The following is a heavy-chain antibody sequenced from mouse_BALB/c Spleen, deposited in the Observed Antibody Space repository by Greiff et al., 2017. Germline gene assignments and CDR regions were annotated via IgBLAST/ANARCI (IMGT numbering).Heavy chain of an antibody. CDR1: GFTFSSFG. J-gene: IGHJ1*01. V-gene: IGHV5-17*02. CDR2: ISSGSSTI. Sequence: EVQGVESGGGLVQPGGSRKLSCAASGFTFSSFGMHWVRQAPEKGLEWVAYISSGSSTIYYADTVKGRFTISRDNPKNTLFLQMTSLRSEDTAMYYCARSYYGNYGRYFDVWGAGTTVTVSS. D-gene: IGHD2-10*01. CDR3: ARSYYGNYGRYFDV.